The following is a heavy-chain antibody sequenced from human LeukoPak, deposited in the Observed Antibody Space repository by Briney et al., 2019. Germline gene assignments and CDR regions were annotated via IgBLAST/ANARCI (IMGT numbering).Heavy chain of an antibody. CDR2: IYYSGST. D-gene: IGHD2-21*02. J-gene: IGHJ4*02. CDR3: ARLGCGGDCYNNYFDY. Sequence: SETLSLTCTVSAGSIRSYYWSWLRQPPGKGLEWIGYIYYSGSTNYNPSLKSRVTISVDTSKNQFSLKLRSVTAADTAVYYCARLGCGGDCYNNYFDYWGQGTLVTVSS. V-gene: IGHV4-59*08. CDR1: AGSIRSYY.